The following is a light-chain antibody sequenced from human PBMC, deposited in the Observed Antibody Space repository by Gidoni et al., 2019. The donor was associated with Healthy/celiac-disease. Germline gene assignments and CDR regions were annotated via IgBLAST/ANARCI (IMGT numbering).Light chain of an antibody. CDR1: QSVSSSY. J-gene: IGKJ1*01. CDR3: QQYGSSPWT. CDR2: GAS. Sequence: EIVLTQSPDTLYLSPGDRATLSCSASQSVSSSYLAWYQQKPGQAPRLLIYGASSRATGIPDRFSGSVSGTDFTLTISRLEPEDFAVYYCQQYGSSPWTFGQGTKVEIK. V-gene: IGKV3-20*01.